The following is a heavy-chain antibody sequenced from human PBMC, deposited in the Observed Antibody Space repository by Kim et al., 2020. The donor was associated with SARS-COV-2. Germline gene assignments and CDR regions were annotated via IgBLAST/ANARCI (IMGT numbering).Heavy chain of an antibody. J-gene: IGHJ6*02. CDR3: ARESSSSWYAFRRGYYYYGMDV. V-gene: IGHV1-69*13. CDR2: IIPIFGTA. D-gene: IGHD6-13*01. CDR1: GGTFSSYA. Sequence: SVKVSCKASGGTFSSYAISWVRQAPGQGLEWMGGIIPIFGTANYAQKFQGRVTITADESTSTAYMELSSLRSEDTAVYYCARESSSSWYAFRRGYYYYGMDVWGQGTTVTVSS.